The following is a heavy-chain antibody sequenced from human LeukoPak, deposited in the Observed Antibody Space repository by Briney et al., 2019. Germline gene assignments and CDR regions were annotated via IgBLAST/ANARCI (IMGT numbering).Heavy chain of an antibody. D-gene: IGHD3-3*01. V-gene: IGHV3-23*01. Sequence: PGGSLRLSCAASGFTFSSYAMSWVRQAPGKGLEWVSAISGSGVSTYYGGSVKGRFTISRDNSKNTLYLQMNSLRAEDTAVYYCARETHDFWSGYYNNWGQGTLVTVSS. CDR3: ARETHDFWSGYYNN. J-gene: IGHJ4*02. CDR2: ISGSGVST. CDR1: GFTFSSYA.